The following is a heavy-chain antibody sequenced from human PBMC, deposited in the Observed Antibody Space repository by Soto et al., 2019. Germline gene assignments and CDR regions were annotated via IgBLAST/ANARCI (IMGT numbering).Heavy chain of an antibody. D-gene: IGHD3-9*01. CDR3: ARNNYDILTGFYYYGMDV. CDR2: IYYSGST. V-gene: IGHV4-59*01. Sequence: SETLSLTCTVSGGSISSYYWSWIRQPPGKGLEWIGYIYYSGSTNYNPSLKSRVTISVDTSKNQFSLKLSSVTAADTAVYYCARNNYDILTGFYYYGMDVWGQGTTVTVSS. CDR1: GGSISSYY. J-gene: IGHJ6*02.